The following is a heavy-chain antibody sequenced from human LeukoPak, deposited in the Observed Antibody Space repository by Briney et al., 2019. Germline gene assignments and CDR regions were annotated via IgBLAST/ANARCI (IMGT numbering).Heavy chain of an antibody. V-gene: IGHV1-69*04. J-gene: IGHJ4*02. D-gene: IGHD4-17*01. CDR3: ARDEDGDSD. CDR2: IIPILGIA. CDR1: GGTFSSYA. Sequence: SVEVSCKASGGTFSSYAISWVRQAPGQGLEWMGRIIPILGIANYAQKFQGRVTITADKSTSTAYMELSSLRSEDTAVYYCARDEDGDSDWGQGTLVTVSS.